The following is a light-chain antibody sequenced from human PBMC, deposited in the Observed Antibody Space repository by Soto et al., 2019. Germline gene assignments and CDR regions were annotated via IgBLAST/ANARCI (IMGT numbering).Light chain of an antibody. CDR1: QSIGNW. V-gene: IGKV1-5*03. CDR3: QQYDNYPFT. J-gene: IGKJ2*01. Sequence: DIQMTQSPSTLSASVGDRVTITCRASQSIGNWLAWYQQKPGTAPKLLIFAASDLEPEVPSRFSGSGVGTEFTLTINSLQADYFAIYYCQQYDNYPFTFGQGTKLEI. CDR2: AAS.